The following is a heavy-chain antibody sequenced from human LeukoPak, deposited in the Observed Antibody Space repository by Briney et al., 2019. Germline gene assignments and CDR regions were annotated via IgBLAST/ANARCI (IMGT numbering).Heavy chain of an antibody. V-gene: IGHV4-59*01. Sequence: SETLSLTCTVSGGSISSYYWGWIRQPPGKGLEWIGCMYYTGSTNYNPSLKSRVTMSVDTSKNQFSLKLSSVTAADTAVYYCARRRWEPPDAFDIWGQGTMVTVSA. J-gene: IGHJ3*02. D-gene: IGHD1-26*01. CDR3: ARRRWEPPDAFDI. CDR2: MYYTGST. CDR1: GGSISSYY.